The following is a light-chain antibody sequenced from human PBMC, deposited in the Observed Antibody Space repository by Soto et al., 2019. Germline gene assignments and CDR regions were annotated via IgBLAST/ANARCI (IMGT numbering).Light chain of an antibody. CDR2: DAS. Sequence: DIQMTPSPSSLSASVVERATLSCRASQSISSYLDWYQHKPGKAPKLLIYDASSLNTGVPTRFSGSGSGTEFTLTISSLQSEDFAVYYCQNCYSTPLTCGQGTTVDIK. CDR3: QNCYSTPLT. J-gene: IGKJ1*01. V-gene: IGKV1-39*01. CDR1: QSISSY.